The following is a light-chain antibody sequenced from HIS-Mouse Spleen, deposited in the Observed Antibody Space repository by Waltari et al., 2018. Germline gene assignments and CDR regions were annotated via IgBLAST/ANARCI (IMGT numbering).Light chain of an antibody. Sequence: DIQLTQSPSFLSASVGDRVTITCRASQGISSYLAWYQQKPGKAPKLLIYAASTLQSGVPFRFSGSVSGTEFTLTISSLQPADFATYYCQLLHNHPPSFDQGTQGEL. CDR2: AAS. V-gene: IGKV1-9*01. CDR3: QLLHNHPPS. CDR1: QGISSY. J-gene: IGKJ1*01.